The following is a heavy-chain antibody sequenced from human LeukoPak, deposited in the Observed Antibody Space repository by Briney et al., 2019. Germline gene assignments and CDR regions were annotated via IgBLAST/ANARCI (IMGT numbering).Heavy chain of an antibody. CDR2: INPNSGGT. V-gene: IGHV1-2*04. Sequence: ASVKVSCKASGYTFTGYYMHWVRQAPGQGLEWMGWINPNSGGTNYAQKFQGWVTMTRDTSISTAYMELSRLRSDDTGVYYCARSLPEYSSSPHADYWGQGTLVTVSS. CDR1: GYTFTGYY. CDR3: ARSLPEYSSSPHADY. D-gene: IGHD6-6*01. J-gene: IGHJ4*02.